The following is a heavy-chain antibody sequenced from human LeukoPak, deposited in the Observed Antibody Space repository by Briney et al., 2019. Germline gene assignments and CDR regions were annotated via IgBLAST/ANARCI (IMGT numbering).Heavy chain of an antibody. Sequence: GSLRLSCAASRFTFSSYSMNWVRQAPGKGLEWVSSISSSSSYIYYADSVKGRFTISRDNAKNSLYLQMNSLRAEDTAVYYCAKAILTGYYRGYFDYWGQGTLVTVSS. D-gene: IGHD3-9*01. CDR2: ISSSSSYI. J-gene: IGHJ4*02. CDR1: RFTFSSYS. CDR3: AKAILTGYYRGYFDY. V-gene: IGHV3-21*04.